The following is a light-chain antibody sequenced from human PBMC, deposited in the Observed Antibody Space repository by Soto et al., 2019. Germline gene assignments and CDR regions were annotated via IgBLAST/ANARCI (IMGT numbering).Light chain of an antibody. J-gene: IGLJ2*01. CDR3: SSYAGNNIVV. Sequence: QSALTQPASVSGSPGQSITISCTGTSSDVGGYNYVSWYQQHPGTAPKLVIYEVSERPSAVPDRFSGSKSGNTASLTVSGLQADDEADYYCSSYAGNNIVVFGGGTKVTVL. V-gene: IGLV2-8*01. CDR2: EVS. CDR1: SSDVGGYNY.